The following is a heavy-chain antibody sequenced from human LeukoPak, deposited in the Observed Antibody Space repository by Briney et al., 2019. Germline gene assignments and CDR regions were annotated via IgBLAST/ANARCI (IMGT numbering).Heavy chain of an antibody. CDR3: ARDASGSSIGLIDL. V-gene: IGHV3-21*01. D-gene: IGHD1-26*01. J-gene: IGHJ4*02. CDR2: ISTSSTYI. CDR1: ESTLRSYS. Sequence: PGGSLRLSCAASESTLRSYSMHWVRQAPGKGLEWVSYISTSSTYIYYADSVKGRFSISRDNAQNSLYLHMDSLRAEDTAVYYCARDASGSSIGLIDLWGQGTLVTVSS.